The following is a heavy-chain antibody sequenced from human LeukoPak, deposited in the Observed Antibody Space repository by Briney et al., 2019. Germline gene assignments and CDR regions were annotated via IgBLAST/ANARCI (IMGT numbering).Heavy chain of an antibody. J-gene: IGHJ4*02. CDR1: GFTFSSYD. CDR2: IDIAGDT. D-gene: IGHD6-13*01. V-gene: IGHV3-13*01. CDR3: ARAAAPGKGFDY. Sequence: PGGSLRLSCATSGFTFSSYDMHWVRQATGKGLDWVSAIDIAGDTYYPGSVKGRFTISRENAKNSLYLQMNSLRAGDTAVYYCARAAAPGKGFDYWGQGTLVTVSS.